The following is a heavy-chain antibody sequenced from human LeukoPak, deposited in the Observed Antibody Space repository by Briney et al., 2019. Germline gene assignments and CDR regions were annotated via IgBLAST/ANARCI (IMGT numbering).Heavy chain of an antibody. Sequence: ASVKVSCKASGYTFAGYYMHWVRQAPGQGLEWMGRINPNSGGTNYAQKFQGRVTMTRDTSISTAYMELSRLRSDDTAVYYCAREGGDTAMVTLYYFDYWGQGTLVTVSS. J-gene: IGHJ4*02. CDR2: INPNSGGT. CDR3: AREGGDTAMVTLYYFDY. CDR1: GYTFAGYY. V-gene: IGHV1-2*06. D-gene: IGHD5-18*01.